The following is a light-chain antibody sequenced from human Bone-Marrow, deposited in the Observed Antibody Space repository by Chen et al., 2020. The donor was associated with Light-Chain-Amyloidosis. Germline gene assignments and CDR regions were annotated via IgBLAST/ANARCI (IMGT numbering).Light chain of an antibody. CDR2: EVT. V-gene: IGLV2-14*01. CDR1: SSDVGGDNH. Sequence: QSALTQPASVSGSPGQSITISCTGTSSDVGGDNHVSWYQQHPDKAPKLMIYEVTNRPSWVPDRFSGSKSDNTASLTISGLQTAEEADYFCSSYTITNTLVFGSGTRVTVL. CDR3: SSYTITNTLV. J-gene: IGLJ1*01.